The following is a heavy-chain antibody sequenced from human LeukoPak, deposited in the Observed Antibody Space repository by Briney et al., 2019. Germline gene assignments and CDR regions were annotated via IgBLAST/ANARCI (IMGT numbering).Heavy chain of an antibody. V-gene: IGHV4-39*01. CDR1: GGSISSSSYY. CDR2: IYYSGST. J-gene: IGHJ5*02. Sequence: SETLSLTCTVSGGSISSSSYYWGWIRQPPGKGLEWIGSIYYSGSTYYNPSLKSRVTISVDTSKNQFSLKLHSVTAADTAVYYCARGFPSSSRWFDPWGQGTLVTVSS. D-gene: IGHD6-6*01. CDR3: ARGFPSSSRWFDP.